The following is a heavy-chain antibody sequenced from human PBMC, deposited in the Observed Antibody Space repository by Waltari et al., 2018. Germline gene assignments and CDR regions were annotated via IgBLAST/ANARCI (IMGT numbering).Heavy chain of an antibody. V-gene: IGHV3-48*03. D-gene: IGHD5-12*01. CDR1: GFPFSSYE. Sequence: EVQLLASGGGLGQPGGSLRLPCAASGFPFSSYEMNWVRQAPGKGLEWLSYISSSGSTLYYADSVKGRFTISRDNTKNSLYLQMNSLRAEDTGVYYCARPRSVAFFDYWGQGTLVTVSS. J-gene: IGHJ4*02. CDR2: ISSSGSTL. CDR3: ARPRSVAFFDY.